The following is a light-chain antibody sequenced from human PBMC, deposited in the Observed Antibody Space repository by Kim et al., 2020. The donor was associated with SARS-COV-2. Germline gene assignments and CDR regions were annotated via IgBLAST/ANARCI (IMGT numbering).Light chain of an antibody. J-gene: IGKJ4*01. CDR2: GAS. CDR1: QSVTSRF. V-gene: IGKV3-20*01. CDR3: QQFGGSPMVT. Sequence: EIVLTQSPATLSLSPGERATLSCRASQSVTSRFLAWYQEKPGQAPKLLIYGASSRATGVPDRFSGSGSGTDFTLTISRLEPEDIAVYYCQQFGGSPMVTFGGGTKVEIK.